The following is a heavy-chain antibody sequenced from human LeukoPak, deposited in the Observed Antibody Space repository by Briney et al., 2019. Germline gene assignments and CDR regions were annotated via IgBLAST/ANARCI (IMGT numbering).Heavy chain of an antibody. V-gene: IGHV3-30*18. Sequence: GGSLRLSCAASGFPFSTYGMHWVRQAPGKGLEWVTVISYDGSNKYYAVSVKGRFTISRDNSKNTLYLQVNSLRAEDTAVYYCAKSPVAYCSGGSCSDFDYWGQGTLVTVSS. CDR2: ISYDGSNK. CDR3: AKSPVAYCSGGSCSDFDY. CDR1: GFPFSTYG. J-gene: IGHJ4*02. D-gene: IGHD2-15*01.